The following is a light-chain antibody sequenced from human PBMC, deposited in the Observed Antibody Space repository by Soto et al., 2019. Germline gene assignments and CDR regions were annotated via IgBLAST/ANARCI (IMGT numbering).Light chain of an antibody. J-gene: IGLJ3*02. Sequence: QSALTQPASVSGSPGQSITISCTGTSSDVGAYYYVSWYRQHPGTATELMIYEVSNRPSGVSNRFSGSKAGNTASLTISGLLAEDEAHYYCSSYTTDMTQVFGGGTKLTVL. CDR3: SSYTTDMTQV. V-gene: IGLV2-14*01. CDR2: EVS. CDR1: SSDVGAYYY.